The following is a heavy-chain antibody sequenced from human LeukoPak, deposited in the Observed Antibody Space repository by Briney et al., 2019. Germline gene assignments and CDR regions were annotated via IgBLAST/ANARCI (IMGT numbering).Heavy chain of an antibody. CDR3: AKVGQQLVRGSWFDP. CDR2: IRYDGSNK. V-gene: IGHV3-30*02. CDR1: GFTFSSYG. J-gene: IGHJ5*02. Sequence: GGSLRLSCAASGFTFSSYGMHWVRQAPGKGLEWVAFIRYDGSNKYYADSVKGRFTISRGNSKNTLYLQMNSLRAEDTAVYYCAKVGQQLVRGSWFDPWGQGTLVTVSS. D-gene: IGHD6-13*01.